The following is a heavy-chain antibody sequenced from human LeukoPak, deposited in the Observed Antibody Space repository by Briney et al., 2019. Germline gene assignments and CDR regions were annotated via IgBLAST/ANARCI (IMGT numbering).Heavy chain of an antibody. Sequence: GGSLRLSCAASGFTFSDYYMSWVRQAPGKGLEWVSGISGSGGSTYYADSVKGRFTISRDNSTNTLYLQMNSLRAEDTAVYYCARRSTRWLPPNDAFDIWGQGTMVTVSS. CDR1: GFTFSDYY. D-gene: IGHD4-23*01. CDR2: ISGSGGST. V-gene: IGHV3-23*01. J-gene: IGHJ3*02. CDR3: ARRSTRWLPPNDAFDI.